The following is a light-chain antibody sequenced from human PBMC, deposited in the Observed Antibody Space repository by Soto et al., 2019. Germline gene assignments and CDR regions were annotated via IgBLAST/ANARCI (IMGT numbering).Light chain of an antibody. CDR2: AAS. CDR1: QTISSS. Sequence: DIQMTQSPSSLSASVGDRVTITCRASQTISSSLNWYEQKPGKAPKLLIYAASCLQNGVPSRFSGSGSGTDFTLTISSLQPEDFATYHCQQSYSLPYTFGQGTKLEIK. CDR3: QQSYSLPYT. V-gene: IGKV1-39*01. J-gene: IGKJ2*01.